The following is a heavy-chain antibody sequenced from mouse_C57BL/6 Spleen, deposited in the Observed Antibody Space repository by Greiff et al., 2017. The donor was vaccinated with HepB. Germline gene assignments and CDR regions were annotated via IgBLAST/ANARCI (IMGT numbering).Heavy chain of an antibody. CDR1: GFNIKDDY. J-gene: IGHJ2*01. V-gene: IGHV14-4*01. CDR2: IDPENGDT. CDR3: TTDPSTVPFDY. D-gene: IGHD1-1*01. Sequence: EVKLMESGAELVRPGASVKLSCTASGFNIKDDYMHWVKQRPEQGLEWIGWIDPENGDTEYASKFQGKATITADTSSNTAYLQLSSLTSEDTAVYYCTTDPSTVPFDYWGQGTTLTVSS.